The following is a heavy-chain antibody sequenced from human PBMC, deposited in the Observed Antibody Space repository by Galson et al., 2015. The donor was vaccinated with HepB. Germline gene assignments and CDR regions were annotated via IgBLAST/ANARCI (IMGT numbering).Heavy chain of an antibody. CDR1: GYTFTGYY. J-gene: IGHJ5*02. Sequence: SVKVSCKASGYTFTGYYMHWVRQAPGQGLEWMGWINPNSGGTNYAQKFQGRVTMTRDTSISTAYMELSRLRSDDTAVYYCARDLPLYGSGSYYRWFDPWGQGTLVTVSS. CDR2: INPNSGGT. V-gene: IGHV1-2*02. D-gene: IGHD3-10*01. CDR3: ARDLPLYGSGSYYRWFDP.